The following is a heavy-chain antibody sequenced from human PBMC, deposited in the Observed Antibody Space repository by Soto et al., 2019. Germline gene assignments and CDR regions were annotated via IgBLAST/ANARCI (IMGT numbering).Heavy chain of an antibody. J-gene: IGHJ6*02. CDR3: AVGATHGSHYYYYGMDV. D-gene: IGHD1-26*01. CDR1: GYTFTSYD. CDR2: MNPNRGNT. V-gene: IGHV1-8*01. Sequence: ASVKVSCKASGYTFTSYDINWVRQATGQGLEWMGWMNPNRGNTGYAQKFQGRVTMTRNTSISTAYMELSSLRSEDTAVYYCAVGATHGSHYYYYGMDVWGQGTTVTVSS.